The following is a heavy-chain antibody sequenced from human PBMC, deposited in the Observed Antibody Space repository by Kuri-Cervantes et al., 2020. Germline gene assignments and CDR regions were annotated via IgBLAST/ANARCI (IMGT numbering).Heavy chain of an antibody. D-gene: IGHD3-10*01. Sequence: SETLSLTCTVSGGSISSSSYYWGWIRQPPGKGLEWIGSIYYSGSTYYNPSLKSRVTISVDTSKNQFSLKLSSVTAADTAVYYCAGLRGVAFMDVWGQGTTVTVSS. CDR1: GGSISSSSYY. CDR3: AGLRGVAFMDV. CDR2: IYYSGST. V-gene: IGHV4-39*01. J-gene: IGHJ6*02.